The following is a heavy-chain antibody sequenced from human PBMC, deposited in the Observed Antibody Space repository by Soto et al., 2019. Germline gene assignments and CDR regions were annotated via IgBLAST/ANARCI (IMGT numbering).Heavy chain of an antibody. J-gene: IGHJ6*02. Sequence: VQLVQSGAEVKKPGQSLKISCRGSGYRFTNYWIAWVRQMPGKGLEWMGTIYPGDSETKYSPSFQGQVTIASDESIRTAYLQWSSLKASDTAMYYCAGRSAGYLGGMDVWGQGTTVTVSS. V-gene: IGHV5-51*01. D-gene: IGHD3-9*01. CDR2: IYPGDSET. CDR1: GYRFTNYW. CDR3: AGRSAGYLGGMDV.